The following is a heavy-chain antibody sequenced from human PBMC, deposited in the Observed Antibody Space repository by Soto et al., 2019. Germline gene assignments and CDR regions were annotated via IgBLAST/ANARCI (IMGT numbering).Heavy chain of an antibody. Sequence: QVQLQESGPGLVKPSETLSLTCTVSGGSVSSGSYYWSWIRQPPGKGLEWIGNIYYSGSTNYNPSLKSRLTISVDTSKNQFSLKLSSVTAADTAVYYCARLTAYSGTPRAWGQGTLVTVSS. CDR2: IYYSGST. D-gene: IGHD1-26*01. J-gene: IGHJ5*02. V-gene: IGHV4-61*01. CDR1: GGSVSSGSYY. CDR3: ARLTAYSGTPRA.